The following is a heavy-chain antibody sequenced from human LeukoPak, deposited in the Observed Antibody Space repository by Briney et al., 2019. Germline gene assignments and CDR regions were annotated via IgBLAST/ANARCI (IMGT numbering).Heavy chain of an antibody. CDR2: INHSGST. CDR1: GGSFSGYY. V-gene: IGHV4-34*01. D-gene: IGHD3-22*01. CDR3: ASGYYYDSSGYSYFQH. Sequence: SETLSLTRAVYGGSFSGYYWSWIRQPPGKGLEWIGEINHSGSTNYNPSLKSRVTISVDTSKNQFSLKLSSVTAADTAVYYCASGYYYDSSGYSYFQHWGQGTLVTVSS. J-gene: IGHJ1*01.